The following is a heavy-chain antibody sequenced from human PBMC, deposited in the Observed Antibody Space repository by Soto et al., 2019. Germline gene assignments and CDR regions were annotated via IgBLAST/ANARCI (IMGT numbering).Heavy chain of an antibody. V-gene: IGHV3-11*01. CDR1: GFTFSDYY. J-gene: IGHJ5*02. D-gene: IGHD2-2*02. CDR2: ISGSGNTI. Sequence: GGSLRLSCAASGFTFSDYYMTWIRQAPGKGLEWVSYISGSGNTIYYADSVKGRFTISRHNAKNSLYLQMNSLRADDTAVYHCARDRGYCDSTSCYTGAFDPLGQGTLVTVSS. CDR3: ARDRGYCDSTSCYTGAFDP.